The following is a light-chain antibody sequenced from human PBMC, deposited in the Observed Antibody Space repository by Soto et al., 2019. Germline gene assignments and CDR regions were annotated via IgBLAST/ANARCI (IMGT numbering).Light chain of an antibody. V-gene: IGKV1-33*01. CDR2: DAS. Sequence: DIQMTQSPSSLSASVGDRVTITCQASQDISKYLNWYQQKPGEAPKLLIFDASNLETGVPSRFSGSGSGTDFSFSISSVQPEDVATYYCQQYDNLPLSFGGGTKVDIK. CDR3: QQYDNLPLS. J-gene: IGKJ4*01. CDR1: QDISKY.